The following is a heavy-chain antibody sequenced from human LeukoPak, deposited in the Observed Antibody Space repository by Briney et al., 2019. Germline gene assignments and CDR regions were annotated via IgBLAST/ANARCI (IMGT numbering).Heavy chain of an antibody. CDR2: TYYRSKWYN. Sequence: SQTLSLTCAISGDSVSSDSAAWNWIRQSPSRGLEWLGRTYYRSKWYNDYAVSVKSRITINPDTSKNQFSLQLNSVTPEDTAVYYCAREVTYYDSSGYYYALPGPFDYWGQGTLVTVSS. V-gene: IGHV6-1*01. J-gene: IGHJ4*02. CDR1: GDSVSSDSAA. D-gene: IGHD3-22*01. CDR3: AREVTYYDSSGYYYALPGPFDY.